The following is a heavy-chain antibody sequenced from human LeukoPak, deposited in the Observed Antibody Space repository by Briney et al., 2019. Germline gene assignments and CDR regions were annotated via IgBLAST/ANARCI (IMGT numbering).Heavy chain of an antibody. CDR3: ARGIVVVVAATRRTNWFDP. Sequence: GESLKISCKGSGYSFTSYWIGWVRQMPGKGLEWMGIIYPGDSDTRYSPSFQGQVTISADKSISTAYLQWSSLKASDTAMYYCARGIVVVVAATRRTNWFDPWGQGTLVTVSS. J-gene: IGHJ5*02. V-gene: IGHV5-51*01. D-gene: IGHD2-15*01. CDR1: GYSFTSYW. CDR2: IYPGDSDT.